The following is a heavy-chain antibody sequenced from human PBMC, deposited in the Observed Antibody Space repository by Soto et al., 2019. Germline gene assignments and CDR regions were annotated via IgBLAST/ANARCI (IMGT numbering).Heavy chain of an antibody. V-gene: IGHV3-23*01. CDR1: GFTFSIYA. J-gene: IGHJ5*02. Sequence: DVQLLESGGGLGQPGGSLSLSCASSGFTFSIYAMTWVRHAPGNGLECVSTISCNGFSTYYADSVKGRFTLSRDNSKTNMYLHLNILGAEDTAVDYCAKDSGFLGYCSGGSFDPVLDPWGQGTLVTVSS. CDR2: ISCNGFST. CDR3: AKDSGFLGYCSGGSFDPVLDP. D-gene: IGHD2-15*01.